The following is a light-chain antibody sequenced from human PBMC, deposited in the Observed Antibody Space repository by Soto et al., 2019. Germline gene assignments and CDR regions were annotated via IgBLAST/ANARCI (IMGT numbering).Light chain of an antibody. J-gene: IGLJ2*01. CDR1: NIGSKS. V-gene: IGLV3-21*04. Sequence: SYELTQPPSVSVAPGKTATITCGGNNIGSKSVHWYQQQPGQAPVLVIYYDSDRPSGIPERFSGSNPGNTATLTISRVEAGDEADYYCQVWDSSSDHVVFGGGTKLTVL. CDR2: YDS. CDR3: QVWDSSSDHVV.